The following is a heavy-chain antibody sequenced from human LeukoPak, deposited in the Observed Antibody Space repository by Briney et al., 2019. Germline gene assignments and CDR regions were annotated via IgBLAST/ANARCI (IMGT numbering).Heavy chain of an antibody. J-gene: IGHJ6*02. Sequence: SVKVSCKASGCTFSSYAISWVRQAPGQGLEWMGRIIPILGIANYAQKFQGRVTITADKSTSTAYMELSSLRSEDTAVYYCARGGCSSTSCYYYGMDVWGQGTTVTVSS. CDR1: GCTFSSYA. CDR2: IIPILGIA. CDR3: ARGGCSSTSCYYYGMDV. V-gene: IGHV1-69*04. D-gene: IGHD2-2*01.